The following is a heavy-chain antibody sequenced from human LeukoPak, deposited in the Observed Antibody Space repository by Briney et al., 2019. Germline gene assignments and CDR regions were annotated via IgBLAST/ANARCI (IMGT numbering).Heavy chain of an antibody. CDR2: ISAYNGNT. V-gene: IGHV1-18*01. CDR3: AMSKHETRKYYYYMDV. CDR1: GYTFTSYG. Sequence: ASVKVSCKASGYTFTSYGISWVRQAPGQGLEWMGWISAYNGNTNYAQKLQGRVTMTTDTSTSTAYMELRSLRSDDTAVYYCAMSKHETRKYYYYMDVWGKGTTVTISS. J-gene: IGHJ6*03.